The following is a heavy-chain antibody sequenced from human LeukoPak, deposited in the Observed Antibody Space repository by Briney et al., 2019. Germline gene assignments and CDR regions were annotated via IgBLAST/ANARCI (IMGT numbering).Heavy chain of an antibody. V-gene: IGHV1-58*01. CDR3: AADRQITIFGVVMTHYYYGMDV. Sequence: SVKVSCKASGFTFTSSAVQWVRQARGQRLEWIGWIVVGSGNTNYAQKFQERVTITRDMSTSTAYMELSSLRSEDTAVYYCAADRQITIFGVVMTHYYYGMDVWGQGTTVTVSS. J-gene: IGHJ6*02. D-gene: IGHD3-3*01. CDR1: GFTFTSSA. CDR2: IVVGSGNT.